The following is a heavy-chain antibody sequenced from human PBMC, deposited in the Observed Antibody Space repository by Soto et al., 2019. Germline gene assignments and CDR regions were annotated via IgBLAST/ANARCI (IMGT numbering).Heavy chain of an antibody. Sequence: SETLSLTCSVSGGSISSGGYYWSWIRQHPGKGLEWIGYIYYSGNTYYNPSLKSRVTISVDTSKNQFSLNLRSVTAADTAVYYCARDFITGTTNYWGQGTLVTVSS. J-gene: IGHJ4*02. CDR1: GGSISSGGYY. CDR3: ARDFITGTTNY. V-gene: IGHV4-31*03. CDR2: IYYSGNT. D-gene: IGHD1-20*01.